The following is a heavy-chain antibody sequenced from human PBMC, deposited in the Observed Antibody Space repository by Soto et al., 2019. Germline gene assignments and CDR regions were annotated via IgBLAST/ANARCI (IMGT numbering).Heavy chain of an antibody. CDR2: LLGNGGT. V-gene: IGHV4-4*07. Sequence: SETMSLTCTVCGGSINKSSSSWRRQPAEKALAWTGRLLGNGGTNYSPSSQSRVTMSMDTSTHHFSLRLMPVTATDTAVYSCARDQRVVITADSWLAPCGQGTLVTVSS. J-gene: IGHJ5*02. CDR3: ARDQRVVITADSWLAP. CDR1: GGSINKSS. D-gene: IGHD3-22*01.